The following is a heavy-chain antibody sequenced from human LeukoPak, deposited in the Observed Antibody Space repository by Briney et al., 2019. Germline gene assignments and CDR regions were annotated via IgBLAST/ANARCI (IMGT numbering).Heavy chain of an antibody. CDR2: IWYDGSKK. D-gene: IGHD6-19*01. V-gene: IGHV3-33*01. CDR1: GFTFSSYG. J-gene: IGHJ4*02. Sequence: GGSLRLSCAASGFTFSSYGMHWVSQAPGKGLEWVAVIWYDGSKKYYADSVKGRFTISRDNSKNTLYLQMNSLRAEDTAVYYCAREGGAVAGTGDYWGQGTLVTVSS. CDR3: AREGGAVAGTGDY.